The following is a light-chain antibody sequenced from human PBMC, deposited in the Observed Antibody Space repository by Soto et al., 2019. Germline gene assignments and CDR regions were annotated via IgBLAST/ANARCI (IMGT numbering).Light chain of an antibody. CDR3: QQSYSTPPT. V-gene: IGKV1-39*01. Sequence: IQMAPSLYSLSTSVGNRVAVSCRASQSISSYLNWYQQKPGKAPKLLIYAASSLQSGVQSRFSGSGSGTDFTLTISSLQPEDFATYYCQQSYSTPPTFGQGTKVDI. CDR1: QSISSY. J-gene: IGKJ1*01. CDR2: AAS.